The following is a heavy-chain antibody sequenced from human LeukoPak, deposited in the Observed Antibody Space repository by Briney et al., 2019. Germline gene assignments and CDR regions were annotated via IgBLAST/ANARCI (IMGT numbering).Heavy chain of an antibody. D-gene: IGHD1-26*01. CDR3: AKDQARYSGSYQLVDY. Sequence: GRSLRLSCAASGFTFSSYGMHWVRQAPGKGLEWVAVISYDGSNKYYADSAKGRFTISRDNSKNTLYLQMNSLRAEDTAVYYCAKDQARYSGSYQLVDYWGQGTLVTVSS. V-gene: IGHV3-30*18. CDR1: GFTFSSYG. CDR2: ISYDGSNK. J-gene: IGHJ4*02.